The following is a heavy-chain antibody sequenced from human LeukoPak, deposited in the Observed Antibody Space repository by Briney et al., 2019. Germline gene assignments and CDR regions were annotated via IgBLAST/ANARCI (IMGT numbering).Heavy chain of an antibody. CDR2: IYYRGST. CDR1: GGSISGSSYY. Sequence: TPSETLSLTRSVSGGSISGSSYYWGWIRQPPGKGLEWIGNIYYRGSTYYNPSLKSRVIMSIDTSKNQFSLKVNSVTATDTAVYYCAKTVWSRLAAGLDSWGQGTLVTVSS. D-gene: IGHD2-21*02. J-gene: IGHJ4*02. CDR3: AKTVWSRLAAGLDS. V-gene: IGHV4-39*01.